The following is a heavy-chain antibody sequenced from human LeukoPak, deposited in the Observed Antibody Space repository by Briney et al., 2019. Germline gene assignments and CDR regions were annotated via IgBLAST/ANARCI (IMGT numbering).Heavy chain of an antibody. CDR1: GGSISSGSYY. Sequence: KPSETLSLTCTVSGGSISSGSYYWSWIRQPAGKGLEWIGRIYTSGSTNYNPSLKSRVTISVDTSKNQFSLKLGSVTAADTAVYYCARTTVGATDYWGQGTLVTVSS. J-gene: IGHJ4*02. CDR2: IYTSGST. V-gene: IGHV4-61*02. CDR3: ARTTVGATDY. D-gene: IGHD1-26*01.